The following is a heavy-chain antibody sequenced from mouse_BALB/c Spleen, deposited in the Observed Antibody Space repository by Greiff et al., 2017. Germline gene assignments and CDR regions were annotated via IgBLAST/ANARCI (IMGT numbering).Heavy chain of an antibody. J-gene: IGHJ2*01. V-gene: IGHV1S81*02. CDR3: VLADFDY. Sequence: QVQLQQSGAELVRPGTSVKVSCKASGYTFTSYWMHWVKQRPGQGLEWIGEINPSNGRTNYNEKFKSKATLTVDKSSSTAYMQLSSLTSEDSAVYYCVLADFDYWGQGTTLTVSS. CDR2: INPSNGRT. CDR1: GYTFTSYW. D-gene: IGHD1-1*01.